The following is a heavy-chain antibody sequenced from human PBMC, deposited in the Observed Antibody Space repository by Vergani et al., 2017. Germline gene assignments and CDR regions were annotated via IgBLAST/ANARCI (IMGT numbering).Heavy chain of an antibody. J-gene: IGHJ6*02. CDR3: ARRRNIVAVRAYYYGMDV. V-gene: IGHV4-38-2*02. Sequence: QVQLQESGPGLVTPSETLTLTCTVSGYSISSGYYWGWIRQPPGKGLEWIGSIYHSGSTYYNPSLKSRVTISVDTSKNQFSLKLSSVTAADTAVYYCARRRNIVAVRAYYYGMDVWGQGTTVTVSS. D-gene: IGHD5-12*01. CDR2: IYHSGST. CDR1: GYSISSGYY.